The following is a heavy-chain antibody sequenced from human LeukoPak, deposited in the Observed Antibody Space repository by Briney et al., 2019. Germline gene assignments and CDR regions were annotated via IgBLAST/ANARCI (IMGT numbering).Heavy chain of an antibody. CDR3: AKVWSIMITFGGVT. V-gene: IGHV3-23*01. CDR2: ISGSGGST. J-gene: IGHJ4*02. Sequence: GGSLRLSCAASGFTFSSYAMSWVRQAPGKGLEWVSAISGSGGSTYYADSVKGGFTISRDNSKNTLYLQMNSLRAEDTAVYYCAKVWSIMITFGGVTWGQGTLVTVSS. CDR1: GFTFSSYA. D-gene: IGHD3-16*01.